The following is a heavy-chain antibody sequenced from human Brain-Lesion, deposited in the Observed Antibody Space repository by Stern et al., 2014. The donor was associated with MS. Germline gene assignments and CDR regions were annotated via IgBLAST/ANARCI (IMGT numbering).Heavy chain of an antibody. J-gene: IGHJ5*02. Sequence: QVQLVQSGGGVVQPGRPLRLSCVASGFTFGSCAMHWVRQAPGKGLEWVAGVSYDGSNKYYADSVKGRFTISRENSRNTLYMQMSSLRPEDTAVYYCAKDRQYLTYFFDHWGQGSLVTVSS. CDR3: AKDRQYLTYFFDH. CDR2: VSYDGSNK. CDR1: GFTFGSCA. V-gene: IGHV3-30*18. D-gene: IGHD2/OR15-2a*01.